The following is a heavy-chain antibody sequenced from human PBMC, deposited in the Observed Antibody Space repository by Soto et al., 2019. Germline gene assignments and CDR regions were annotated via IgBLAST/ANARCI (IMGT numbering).Heavy chain of an antibody. CDR1: GFTFSSYG. CDR3: AKGDLDSSGYYPYY. CDR2: ISYDGSNK. Sequence: PGGSLRLSCAASGFTFSSYGMHWVRQAPGKGLEWVAVISYDGSNKYYAETVKGRITISRDNSKNTLYLQMNSLRAEDTAVYYCAKGDLDSSGYYPYYWGQGTLVTVSS. D-gene: IGHD3-22*01. V-gene: IGHV3-30*18. J-gene: IGHJ4*02.